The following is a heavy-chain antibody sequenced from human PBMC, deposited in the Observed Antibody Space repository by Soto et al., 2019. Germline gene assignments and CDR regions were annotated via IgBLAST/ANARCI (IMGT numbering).Heavy chain of an antibody. CDR1: GYTFTGYY. V-gene: IGHV1-18*04. CDR2: INPNSGNT. D-gene: IGHD3-3*01. CDR3: ARVLDFWSGYSPEGWLDP. J-gene: IGHJ5*02. Sequence: EASVKVSCKASGYTFTGYYMHWVRQAPGQGLEWMGWINPNSGNTNYAQKLQGRVTMTTDTSTSTAYMELRSLRSDDTAVYYCARVLDFWSGYSPEGWLDPWGQGTLVTVSS.